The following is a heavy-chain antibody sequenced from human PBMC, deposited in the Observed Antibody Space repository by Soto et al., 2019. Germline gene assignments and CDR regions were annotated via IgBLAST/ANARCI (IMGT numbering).Heavy chain of an antibody. CDR1: GISVSSNY. Sequence: EVQLVETGGGLIQHGGSLRLSCVVSGISVSSNYMSWVRQAPGKGLEWVSLLYSGGTTYYADSVKGRFTISRDNSKNTLFLQMNSLKTEDTAVYYCARGQQVTMNRGVQGFDLWGQGTLVTVSS. D-gene: IGHD3-10*01. J-gene: IGHJ4*02. CDR2: LYSGGTT. CDR3: ARGQQVTMNRGVQGFDL. V-gene: IGHV3-53*02.